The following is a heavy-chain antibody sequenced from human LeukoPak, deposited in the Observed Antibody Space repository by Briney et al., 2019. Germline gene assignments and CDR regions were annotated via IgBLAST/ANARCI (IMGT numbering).Heavy chain of an antibody. D-gene: IGHD5/OR15-5a*01. V-gene: IGHV1-8*01. J-gene: IGHJ5*02. Sequence: EASVKVSCKASGYTFTSYDINWVRQATGQGLEWMGWMNPNSGNTGYAQKFQGRVTMTRNTSISTAYMELSSLRSEDTAVYYCARGVARVGGVGGLRYSFDPWGQGTLVTVSS. CDR1: GYTFTSYD. CDR2: MNPNSGNT. CDR3: ARGVARVGGVGGLRYSFDP.